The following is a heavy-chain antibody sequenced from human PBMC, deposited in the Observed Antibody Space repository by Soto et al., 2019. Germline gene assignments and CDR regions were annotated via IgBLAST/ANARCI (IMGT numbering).Heavy chain of an antibody. CDR2: MNPNSGNT. V-gene: IGHV1-8*01. J-gene: IGHJ4*02. CDR3: ARALGPSSGYYFDY. Sequence: QVQLVQSGAEVKKSGASVKVSCKASRYTFISYDINWVRQATGQGLEWMGWMNPNSGNTGYAQKFQGRITMTRNTSMNTAYMELSSLRSEDTAVYYCARALGPSSGYYFDYWGQGTLVTVSS. D-gene: IGHD3-22*01. CDR1: RYTFISYD.